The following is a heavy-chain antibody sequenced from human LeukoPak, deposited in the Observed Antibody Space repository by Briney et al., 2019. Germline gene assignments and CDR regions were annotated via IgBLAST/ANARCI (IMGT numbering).Heavy chain of an antibody. J-gene: IGHJ5*02. V-gene: IGHV3-9*01. D-gene: IGHD3-3*01. CDR1: GFTFDDYD. CDR3: ANFHGVTILGVVPVGGGWFDP. Sequence: GGSLRLSCAASGFTFDDYDMHWVRQAPGKGLEWVSGISWNSGSIGYADSVKGRFTISRDNDKHSLYLQMNSLRAEDTALYYCANFHGVTILGVVPVGGGWFDPWGQGTLVTVSS. CDR2: ISWNSGSI.